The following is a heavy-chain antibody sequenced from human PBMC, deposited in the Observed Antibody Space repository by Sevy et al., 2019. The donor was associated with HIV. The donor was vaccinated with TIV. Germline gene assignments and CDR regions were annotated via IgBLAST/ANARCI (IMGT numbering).Heavy chain of an antibody. D-gene: IGHD3-10*01. CDR3: ARCYGSGSLCYYMDV. CDR1: GGTFSSYA. Sequence: VKVSCKASGGTFSSYAISWVRQAPGQGLEWMGGIIPIFGTANYAQKFQGRVTITADKSTSTAYMELSSLRSEDTAGYYCARCYGSGSLCYYMDVWGKGTTVTVSS. V-gene: IGHV1-69*06. J-gene: IGHJ6*03. CDR2: IIPIFGTA.